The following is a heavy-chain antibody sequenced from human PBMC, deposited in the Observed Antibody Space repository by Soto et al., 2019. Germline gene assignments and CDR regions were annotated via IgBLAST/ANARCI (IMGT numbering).Heavy chain of an antibody. CDR3: ARGSTQYDFWSGYYISDYYYYYGMDV. V-gene: IGHV4-59*01. D-gene: IGHD3-3*01. Sequence: SETLSLTCTVSGGSISSYYWSWIRQPPGKGLEWIGYIYYSGSTNYNPSLKSRVTISVDTSKNQFSLKLSSVTAADTAVYYCARGSTQYDFWSGYYISDYYYYYGMDVWGQGTTVTV. CDR2: IYYSGST. CDR1: GGSISSYY. J-gene: IGHJ6*02.